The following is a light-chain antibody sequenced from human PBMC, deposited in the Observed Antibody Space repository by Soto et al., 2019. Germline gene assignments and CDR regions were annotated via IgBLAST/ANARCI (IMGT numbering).Light chain of an antibody. J-gene: IGLJ1*01. V-gene: IGLV2-8*01. Sequence: QSVLTQPPSASGSPGQSVTISCTGTSNDVGGYNYVSWYQQHPGKAPKVMIFEVSKRPSGVPDRFSGSKSGNTASLTVSGLQAGDEADYYCSPYAGTNNYVFGSGTKVTV. CDR3: SPYAGTNNYV. CDR1: SNDVGGYNY. CDR2: EVS.